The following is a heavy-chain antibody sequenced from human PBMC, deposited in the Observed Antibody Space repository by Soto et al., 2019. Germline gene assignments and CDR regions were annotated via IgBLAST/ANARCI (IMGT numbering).Heavy chain of an antibody. CDR3: ARVPLYCSGGSCSTYYFDY. CDR2: MNPNSGNT. CDR1: GYTFTSYD. Sequence: AASVKVSCKASGYTFTSYDINWVRQATGQGLEWMGWMNPNSGNTGYAQKFQGRVTMTWNTSISTAYMELSSLRSEDTAVYYCARVPLYCSGGSCSTYYFDYWGQGTLVTVSS. J-gene: IGHJ4*02. D-gene: IGHD2-15*01. V-gene: IGHV1-8*01.